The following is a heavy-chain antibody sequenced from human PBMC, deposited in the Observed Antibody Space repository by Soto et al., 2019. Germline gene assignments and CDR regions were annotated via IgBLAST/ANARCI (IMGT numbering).Heavy chain of an antibody. CDR1: GDSIRGDY. D-gene: IGHD5-12*01. Sequence: SETLSLTCTASGDSIRGDYWSWIRQPPGRGLEWIGFIYYAGSTKYNPSLNSRVTISVDTSKNQFSLTVTSVTAADTAVYYFARRIVATEPFADWGQGSLVPVSS. V-gene: IGHV4-59*08. J-gene: IGHJ4*02. CDR2: IYYAGST. CDR3: ARRIVATEPFAD.